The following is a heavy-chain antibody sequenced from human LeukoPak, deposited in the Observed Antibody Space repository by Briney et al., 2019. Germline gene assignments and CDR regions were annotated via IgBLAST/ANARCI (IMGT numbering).Heavy chain of an antibody. J-gene: IGHJ4*02. CDR2: DSYDGGNT. CDR1: GFTFGSYA. D-gene: IGHD2-8*02. Sequence: GGSLRLSXAASGFTFGSYAMHWVCQAPGKGLEWVGLDSYDGGNTYYGDSVRGRFSISRDNSKNTVYLQMNSPRADDSAVYYCVRDVGVGTGIYYYFDYWGQGTLVTVSS. V-gene: IGHV3-33*01. CDR3: VRDVGVGTGIYYYFDY.